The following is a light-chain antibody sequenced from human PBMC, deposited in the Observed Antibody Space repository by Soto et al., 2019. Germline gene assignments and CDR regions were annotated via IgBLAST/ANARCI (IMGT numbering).Light chain of an antibody. J-gene: IGKJ1*01. V-gene: IGKV3-15*01. Sequence: EVVMTQSPAILSLSPGERAALSCRASQSVGINVAWYRQKTGQAPRLLIYGESTRATGRPARLSASGSATELNLTISRLQSEDFAVYYCQKYNYWPRTCGQGTKVDIK. CDR1: QSVGIN. CDR2: GES. CDR3: QKYNYWPRT.